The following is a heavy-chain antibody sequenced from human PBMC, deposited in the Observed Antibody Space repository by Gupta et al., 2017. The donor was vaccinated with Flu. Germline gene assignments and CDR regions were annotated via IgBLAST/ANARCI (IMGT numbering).Heavy chain of an antibody. CDR3: ARVAAVRAAMVTFVGMDV. D-gene: IGHD5-18*01. V-gene: IGHV4-31*03. Sequence: QVQLQESGPGLVKPSQTLSLTCTVSGGSISSGGYYWSWIRQPPGKGLEWIGYIYYSGSTYYNPSLKSRVTISVDTSKNQFSLKLSSVTAADTAVYYCARVAAVRAAMVTFVGMDVWGQGTTVTVSS. CDR2: IYYSGST. CDR1: GGSISSGGYY. J-gene: IGHJ6*02.